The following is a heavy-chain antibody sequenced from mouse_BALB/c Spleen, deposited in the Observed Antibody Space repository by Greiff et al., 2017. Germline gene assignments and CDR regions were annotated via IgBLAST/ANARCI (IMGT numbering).Heavy chain of an antibody. Sequence: EVQLQQSGPGLVKPSQSLSLTCSVTGYSITSGYYWNWIRQFPGNKLEWMGYISYDGSNNYNPSLKNRISITRDTSKNQFFLKLNSVTTEDTATYYCARAGYYGSSYVFDYWGQGTTLTVSS. CDR1: GYSITSGYY. D-gene: IGHD1-1*01. J-gene: IGHJ2*01. CDR2: ISYDGSN. CDR3: ARAGYYGSSYVFDY. V-gene: IGHV3-6*02.